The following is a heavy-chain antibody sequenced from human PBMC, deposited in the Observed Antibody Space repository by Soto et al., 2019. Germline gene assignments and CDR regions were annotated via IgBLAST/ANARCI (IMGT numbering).Heavy chain of an antibody. D-gene: IGHD6-6*01. Sequence: GASVKVSCKASGYTFTNSGISWVRQAPGQGLEWMGWISTDNGNTNYAQHLQGRVSMTTDTSTSTAYMELSSLRSEDTAVYYCAREKSIAARLFDYWGQGTLVTVSS. J-gene: IGHJ4*02. CDR2: ISTDNGNT. CDR3: AREKSIAARLFDY. CDR1: GYTFTNSG. V-gene: IGHV1-18*01.